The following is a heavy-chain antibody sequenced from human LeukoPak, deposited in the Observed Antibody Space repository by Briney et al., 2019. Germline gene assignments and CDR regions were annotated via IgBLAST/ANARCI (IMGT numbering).Heavy chain of an antibody. V-gene: IGHV3-23*01. Sequence: GGSLRLSCAASGFTFSTFAMIWVRQPPGKGLEWVSSIFPSGGEIHYADSVRGRFTISRDNSKSTLSLQMNSLRADDTAIYYCATYRQVLLPFESWGQGTLVAVSS. CDR3: ATYRQVLLPFES. J-gene: IGHJ4*02. CDR2: IFPSGGEI. CDR1: GFTFSTFA. D-gene: IGHD2-8*02.